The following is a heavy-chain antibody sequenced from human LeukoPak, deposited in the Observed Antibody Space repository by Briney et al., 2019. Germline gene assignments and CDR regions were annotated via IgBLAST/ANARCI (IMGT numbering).Heavy chain of an antibody. CDR2: IYPRDSDT. V-gene: IGHV5-51*01. J-gene: IGHJ5*02. CDR1: GYSFSSYW. D-gene: IGHD3-16*01. Sequence: RRESLKISCKGSGYSFSSYWIGWVRQMPGKGLEWMGIIYPRDSDTRYSPSFQGQVTISADKSIGTAYLQWSSLKASDTAMYYCARHESDGDYAWGQGTLVTVSS. CDR3: ARHESDGDYA.